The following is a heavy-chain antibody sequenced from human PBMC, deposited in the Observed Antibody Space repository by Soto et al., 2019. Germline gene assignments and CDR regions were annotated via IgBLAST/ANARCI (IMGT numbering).Heavy chain of an antibody. CDR1: GDRVSSSSVA. CDR3: ARSEEDSDYYYFGLDV. D-gene: IGHD2-15*01. CDR2: TYYRSRWYS. Sequence: LSKTLSLTCVISGDRVSSSSVAWNWVRQSPSRGLEWLGRTYYRSRWYSDFAVSVRGRIVINADTSKNQFSLQLNSVTPEDTAVYFCARSEEDSDYYYFGLDVWGQGNMITVS. J-gene: IGHJ6*02. V-gene: IGHV6-1*01.